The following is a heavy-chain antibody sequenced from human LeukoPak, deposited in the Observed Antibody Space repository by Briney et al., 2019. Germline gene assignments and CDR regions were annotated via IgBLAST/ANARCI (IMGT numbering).Heavy chain of an antibody. V-gene: IGHV3-30-3*01. Sequence: GGSLRLSCAASGFTFSSYAMRWVRQAPGKGLEWVAVISYDGSNKYYADSVKGRFTISRDNSKNTLYLQMNSLRAEDTAVYYCARAGYSYGSYYFDYWGQGTLVTVSS. CDR1: GFTFSSYA. CDR3: ARAGYSYGSYYFDY. CDR2: ISYDGSNK. D-gene: IGHD5-18*01. J-gene: IGHJ4*02.